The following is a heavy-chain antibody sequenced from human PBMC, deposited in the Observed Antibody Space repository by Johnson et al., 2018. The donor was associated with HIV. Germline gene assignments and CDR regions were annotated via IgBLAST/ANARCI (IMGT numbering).Heavy chain of an antibody. D-gene: IGHD6-13*01. CDR3: AREHRRASRSSSSLSGDAFDI. Sequence: VQLVESGGGLVQPGGSLRLSCAASGFTFSDYYMSWIRQAPGKGLEWVSYISSSGSTIYYADSVKGRFTISRDNAKNSLYLQMNSLRAEDTAVYYCAREHRRASRSSSSLSGDAFDIWGQGTMVTVSS. CDR2: ISSSGSTI. CDR1: GFTFSDYY. J-gene: IGHJ3*02. V-gene: IGHV3-11*04.